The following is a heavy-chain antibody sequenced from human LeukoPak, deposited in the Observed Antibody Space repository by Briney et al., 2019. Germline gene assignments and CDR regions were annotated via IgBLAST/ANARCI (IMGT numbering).Heavy chain of an antibody. J-gene: IGHJ3*02. V-gene: IGHV4-59*01. D-gene: IGHD2-2*01. Sequence: SETLSLTCTVSGGSISSYYWSWIRQPPGKGLEWIGYIYYSGSTNYNPSLKSRVTISVDTSKNQFSPKLSSVTAADTAVYYCARDDQDAFDIWGQGTMVTVSS. CDR2: IYYSGST. CDR1: GGSISSYY. CDR3: ARDDQDAFDI.